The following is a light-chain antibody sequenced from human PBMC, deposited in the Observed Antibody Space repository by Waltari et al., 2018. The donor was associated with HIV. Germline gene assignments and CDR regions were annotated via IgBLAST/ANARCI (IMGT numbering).Light chain of an antibody. CDR1: SPNIEVNS. CDR3: VVWDDSLNGPV. J-gene: IGLJ2*01. Sequence: QSVLTQPPSASGTPGQRVTIPCSGSSPNIEVNSVNWYQQLPGTAPKLLIYTNNQRPSRVPDRFSGSKSGTSASLAISGLQSEDEADYYCVVWDDSLNGPVFGGGTKLTVL. CDR2: TNN. V-gene: IGLV1-44*01.